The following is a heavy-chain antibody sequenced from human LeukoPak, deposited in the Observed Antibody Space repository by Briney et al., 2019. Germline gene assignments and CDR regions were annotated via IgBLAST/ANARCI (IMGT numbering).Heavy chain of an antibody. V-gene: IGHV4-34*01. J-gene: IGHJ4*02. CDR1: GGSFSGYY. CDR2: INHSGST. Sequence: SETLSLTCAVYGGSFSGYYWSWIRQPPGKGLEWIGEINHSGSTNYNPSLKSRVTISVDTSKNQFSLKLSSVTAADTAVYYCARGRDGYKKFDYWGRGTLVTVSS. D-gene: IGHD5-24*01. CDR3: ARGRDGYKKFDY.